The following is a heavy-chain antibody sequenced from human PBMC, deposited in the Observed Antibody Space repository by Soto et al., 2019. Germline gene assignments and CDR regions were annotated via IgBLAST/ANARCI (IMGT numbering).Heavy chain of an antibody. CDR3: AHRTYYFASGHVFQH. J-gene: IGHJ1*01. Sequence: SGPTLVNPTQTLTLTCTFSGFSLSARGEGVGWLRQPPGKALEWLALSYWNGDRRYSPSLESRLTLTKGTSEDQVVLTMTDMDPVDTATYYCAHRTYYFASGHVFQHWGPGTLVTVSS. D-gene: IGHD3-10*01. CDR2: SYWNGDR. CDR1: GFSLSARGEG. V-gene: IGHV2-5*01.